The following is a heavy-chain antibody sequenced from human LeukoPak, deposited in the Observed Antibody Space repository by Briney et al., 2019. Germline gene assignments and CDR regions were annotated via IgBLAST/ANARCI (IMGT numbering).Heavy chain of an antibody. CDR3: ARDPAVFGVVRSYYGMDV. CDR1: GFTFSSYA. D-gene: IGHD3-3*01. CDR2: ISYDGSNK. V-gene: IGHV3-30-3*01. Sequence: GGSLRLSCAASGFTFSSYAMHWVRQAPGKGLEWVAVISYDGSNKYYADSVKGRFTISRDNSKNTLYLQMNSLRAEDTAVYYCARDPAVFGVVRSYYGMDVWGQGTTVTVSS. J-gene: IGHJ6*02.